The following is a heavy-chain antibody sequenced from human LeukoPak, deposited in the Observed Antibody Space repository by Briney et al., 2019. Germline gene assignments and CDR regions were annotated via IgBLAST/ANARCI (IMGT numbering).Heavy chain of an antibody. J-gene: IGHJ4*02. D-gene: IGHD2-2*01. CDR2: INHSGST. CDR3: AREGVSYCSSTSCPLGY. Sequence: SETLSLTCAVYGGSFSGYYWSWIRQPPGKGLEWIGEINHSGSTNYNPSLKSRVTISVDTSKNQFSLKLSSVTAEDTAVYYCAREGVSYCSSTSCPLGYWGQGTLVTVSS. V-gene: IGHV4-34*01. CDR1: GGSFSGYY.